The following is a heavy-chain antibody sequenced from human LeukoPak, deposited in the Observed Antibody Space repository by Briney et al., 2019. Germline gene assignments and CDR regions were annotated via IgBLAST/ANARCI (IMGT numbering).Heavy chain of an antibody. V-gene: IGHV3-11*04. CDR2: ISNDSVDK. CDR1: GFMFSDYY. D-gene: IGHD3-3*01. Sequence: GESLRLSCVGSGFMFSDYYMSWIRQAPGKGLEWVSYISNDSVDKYYVDSVRGLFTISRDNAKKSMYLQMSGLRVEDTAVYYCARRDWVSGAVRAFDIWGQGTMVTVSS. J-gene: IGHJ3*02. CDR3: ARRDWVSGAVRAFDI.